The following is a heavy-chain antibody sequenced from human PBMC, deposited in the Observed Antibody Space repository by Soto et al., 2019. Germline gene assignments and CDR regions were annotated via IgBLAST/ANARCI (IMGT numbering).Heavy chain of an antibody. Sequence: QVQLVESGGGVVQPGRSLRLSCAASGFTFSSYGMHWVRQAPGKGLEWVAVIWYDGSNKYYADSVKGRFTISRDNSKNKLYLQMTGLRAEATAVYYCARVSIAVAGTYDYYGMDVWGQGTTVIVSS. CDR3: ARVSIAVAGTYDYYGMDV. CDR1: GFTFSSYG. CDR2: IWYDGSNK. V-gene: IGHV3-33*01. D-gene: IGHD6-19*01. J-gene: IGHJ6*02.